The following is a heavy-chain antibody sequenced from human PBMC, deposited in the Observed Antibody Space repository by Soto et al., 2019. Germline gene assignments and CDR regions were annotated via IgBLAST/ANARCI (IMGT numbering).Heavy chain of an antibody. CDR1: GGSISSGGYS. V-gene: IGHV4-30-2*01. D-gene: IGHD2-15*01. CDR3: ARVSCSGGSCSDAFDI. Sequence: QLQLQESGSGLVKPSQTLSLTCAVSGGSISSGGYSWSWIRQPPGKGLEWIGYIYHSGSTYYNPSLKSRVTISGDRSKNQFSLKLSSGTAADTAVYYCARVSCSGGSCSDAFDIWGQGTMVTVSS. CDR2: IYHSGST. J-gene: IGHJ3*02.